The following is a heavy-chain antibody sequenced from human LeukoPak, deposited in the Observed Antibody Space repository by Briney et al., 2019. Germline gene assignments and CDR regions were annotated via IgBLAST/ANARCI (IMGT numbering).Heavy chain of an antibody. J-gene: IGHJ4*02. V-gene: IGHV5-51*01. CDR1: GYSFSSYW. CDR3: ARVVGAAPFDY. CDR2: IYPSDSHT. D-gene: IGHD2-2*01. Sequence: GESLKIPCQGSGYSFSSYWIAWVRPMPGKGLEWMGVIYPSDSHTTYSPSFQGQVTISADKSINTAYLQWNSLQASDTAIYYCARVVGAAPFDYWGQGTLVTVSS.